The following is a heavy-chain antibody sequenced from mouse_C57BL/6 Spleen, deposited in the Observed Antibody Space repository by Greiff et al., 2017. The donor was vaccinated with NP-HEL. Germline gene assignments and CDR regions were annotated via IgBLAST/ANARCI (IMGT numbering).Heavy chain of an antibody. Sequence: VQLQQSGPELVKPGASVKISCKASGYSFTGYYMHWVKQSSEKSLEWIGEINPSTGGTSYNQKFKGKATLTVDKSSSTAYMQLKSLTSEDSAVYYCAREATVVAGDYWGQGTTLTVSS. V-gene: IGHV1-43*01. CDR1: GYSFTGYY. D-gene: IGHD1-1*01. CDR3: AREATVVAGDY. J-gene: IGHJ2*01. CDR2: INPSTGGT.